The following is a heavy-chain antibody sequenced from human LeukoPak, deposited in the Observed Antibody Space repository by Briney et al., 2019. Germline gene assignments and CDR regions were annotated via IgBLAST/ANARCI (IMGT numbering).Heavy chain of an antibody. CDR1: GGSISSGNFY. Sequence: SETLSLTCTVSGGSISSGNFYWSWIRQPAGKGLEWIGHIYTSGSTNYNPSLKSRVTISVDTFKNEFSLKLSSVTAADTALYYCARGDGWDYFAYWGQGTLVTVSS. CDR2: IYTSGST. J-gene: IGHJ4*02. D-gene: IGHD5-24*01. V-gene: IGHV4-61*09. CDR3: ARGDGWDYFAY.